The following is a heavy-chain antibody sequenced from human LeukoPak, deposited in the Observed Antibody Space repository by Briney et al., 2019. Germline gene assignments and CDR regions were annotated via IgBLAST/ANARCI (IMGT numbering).Heavy chain of an antibody. CDR3: ARLPQWLGAHNWFDP. J-gene: IGHJ5*02. D-gene: IGHD6-19*01. CDR1: GYSFTTYW. Sequence: GESLKISCTASGYSFTTYWIGWVRQMPGKGLEWMGVIYPDDSDTRYSPSFQGQVTFSADKSISTAYLQWSSLKASDTAMYYCARLPQWLGAHNWFDPWGQGTLVTVSS. V-gene: IGHV5-51*01. CDR2: IYPDDSDT.